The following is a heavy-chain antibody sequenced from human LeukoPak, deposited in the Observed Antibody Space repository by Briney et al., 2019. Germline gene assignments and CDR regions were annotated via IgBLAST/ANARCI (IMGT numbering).Heavy chain of an antibody. CDR3: ARPYSSSDWYFDL. CDR2: IYYGGST. CDR1: GXSISSSSYY. V-gene: IGHV4-39*01. J-gene: IGHJ2*01. D-gene: IGHD6-6*01. Sequence: PSETLSLTCTVSGXSISSSSYYWAWIRQPPGKGLEWIGNIYYGGSTYYNPSLKSRVTISVDTSKNQFSLKLTSVTAADTAVYYCARPYSSSDWYFDLWGRGTLVTVSS.